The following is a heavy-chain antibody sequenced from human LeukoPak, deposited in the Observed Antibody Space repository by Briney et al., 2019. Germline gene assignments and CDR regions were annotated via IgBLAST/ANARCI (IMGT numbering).Heavy chain of an antibody. Sequence: GGSLRLSCAASGFTFSNSWMHWVRQAPGKGLVGVSRMNSDGSIINYADSVKGRFTISRDNAKNNLYLHMNSLKVEDTAVYYCARAGDYRFDYWGQGILVTVSS. V-gene: IGHV3-74*01. D-gene: IGHD4-17*01. CDR2: MNSDGSII. CDR1: GFTFSNSW. J-gene: IGHJ4*02. CDR3: ARAGDYRFDY.